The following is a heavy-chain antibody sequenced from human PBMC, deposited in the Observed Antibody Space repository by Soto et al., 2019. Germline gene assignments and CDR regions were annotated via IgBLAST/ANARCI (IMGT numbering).Heavy chain of an antibody. CDR3: TRVGKFDY. CDR1: GLTVSGKKY. J-gene: IGHJ4*02. V-gene: IGHV3-49*04. D-gene: IGHD1-26*01. Sequence: GGSLRLSCAASGLTVSGKKYLAWVRQAPGKGLGWVGLIRSEANGGTTHYAASVHGGFIISRDDSRGIAFLQMNNLKSEDTAVYYCTRVGKFDYWGQGTLVTVSS. CDR2: IRSEANGGTT.